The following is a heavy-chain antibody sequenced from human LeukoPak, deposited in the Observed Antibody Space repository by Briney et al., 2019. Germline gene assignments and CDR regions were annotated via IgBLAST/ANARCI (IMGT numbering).Heavy chain of an antibody. V-gene: IGHV4-34*01. CDR1: GGSFSGYY. J-gene: IGHJ4*02. CDR2: INHSGST. Sequence: SETLSLTCAVYGGSFSGYYWSWIRQPPGKGLEWIGEINHSGSTNYNPSLKSRVTISVDTSKNQFSLKLSSVTAADTAVYYCARRRDDYNSGRGKPFDYWGQGTLVTVSS. CDR3: ARRRDDYNSGRGKPFDY. D-gene: IGHD5-24*01.